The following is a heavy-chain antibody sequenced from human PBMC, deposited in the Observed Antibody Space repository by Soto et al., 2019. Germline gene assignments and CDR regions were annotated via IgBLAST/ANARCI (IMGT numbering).Heavy chain of an antibody. CDR3: VREAIVAGAKPGTDV. CDR2: INPGYPAGGST. D-gene: IGHD1-26*01. J-gene: IGHJ6*02. CDR1: GYTLATFF. V-gene: IGHV1-46*01. Sequence: GASVKVSCKASGYTLATFFMHWVRQAPGQGLEWMGVINPGYPAGGSTTYAQKFQGRVTMTTDTSTSTVYMELSRVRSDNKDVYCCVREAIVAGAKPGTDVWGQGTSITISS.